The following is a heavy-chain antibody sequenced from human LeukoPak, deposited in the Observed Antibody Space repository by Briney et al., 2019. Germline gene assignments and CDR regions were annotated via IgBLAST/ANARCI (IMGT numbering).Heavy chain of an antibody. Sequence: SGPALVKPTQTLALTCTFSGFSLSPNNMGVSWIRLPPGKALEWLARIDWDDDTFYSTSLKTRLTISKDTSKNQVVLTMTNVDPVDTATYYCARTAGCSSTSCSFDYWGQGTLVTVSS. D-gene: IGHD2-2*01. J-gene: IGHJ4*02. CDR3: ARTAGCSSTSCSFDY. CDR2: IDWDDDT. CDR1: GFSLSPNNMG. V-gene: IGHV2-70*04.